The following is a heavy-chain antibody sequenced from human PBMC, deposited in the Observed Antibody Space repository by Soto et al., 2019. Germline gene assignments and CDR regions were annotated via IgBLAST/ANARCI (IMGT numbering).Heavy chain of an antibody. CDR1: GYTFTSYG. J-gene: IGHJ3*02. CDR3: ARDPTCGGDCWDAFDI. V-gene: IGHV1-18*04. D-gene: IGHD2-21*02. Sequence: GASVKVSCKASGYTFTSYGISWVRQAPGQGLEWMGWISAYNGNTNYAQKLQGRVTMTTDTSTSTAYMELRNLRSDDTAVYYCARDPTCGGDCWDAFDIWGQGTMVTVSS. CDR2: ISAYNGNT.